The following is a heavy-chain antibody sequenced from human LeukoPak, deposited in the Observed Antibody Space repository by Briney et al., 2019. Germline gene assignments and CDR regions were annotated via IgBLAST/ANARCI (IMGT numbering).Heavy chain of an antibody. J-gene: IGHJ4*02. CDR3: ARGQLSYFDY. V-gene: IGHV1-69*04. Sequence: GASVKVSCKASGGTFSSYAISWVRQAPGQGLEWMGRIIPILGIANYAQKFQGRVTMTRDTSISTAYMELSRLRSDDTAVYYCARGQLSYFDYWGQGTLVTVSS. CDR1: GGTFSSYA. D-gene: IGHD6-6*01. CDR2: IIPILGIA.